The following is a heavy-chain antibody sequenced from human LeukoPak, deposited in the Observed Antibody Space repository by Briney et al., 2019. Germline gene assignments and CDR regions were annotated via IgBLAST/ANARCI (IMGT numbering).Heavy chain of an antibody. CDR2: INARGDT. CDR3: ARGQVPAARGYNWFDP. V-gene: IGHV4-34*01. Sequence: SETLSLTCAVYGWSFNDYYWNWLRQPPGKGLEWIGEINARGDTNYNPSLKSRVTISVDTSKKQFSLRLTSMIAADTALYYCARGQVPAARGYNWFDPWGQGTLVTVSS. D-gene: IGHD2-2*01. CDR1: GWSFNDYY. J-gene: IGHJ5*02.